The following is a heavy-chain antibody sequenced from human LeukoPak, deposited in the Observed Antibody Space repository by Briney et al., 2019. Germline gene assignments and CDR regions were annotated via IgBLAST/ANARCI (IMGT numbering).Heavy chain of an antibody. D-gene: IGHD5-18*01. J-gene: IGHJ6*03. CDR1: GGSFSGYY. V-gene: IGHV4-34*01. CDR2: IYHSGTT. CDR3: ARGRGYSYGYPSYYYYMDV. Sequence: SETLSLTCAVYGGSFSGYYWNWIRQPPGKGLEWIGKIYHSGTTNYNPSLKSRVTISVDTSKNQFSLKLSSVTAADTAVYYCARGRGYSYGYPSYYYYMDVWGKGTTVTVSS.